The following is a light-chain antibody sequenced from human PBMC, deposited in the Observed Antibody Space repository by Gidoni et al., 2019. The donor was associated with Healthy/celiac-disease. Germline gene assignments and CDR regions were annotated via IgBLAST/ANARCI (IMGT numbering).Light chain of an antibody. CDR1: QSVSSY. CDR3: QQRSNWSWNS. J-gene: IGKJ2*03. V-gene: IGKV3-11*01. CDR2: DAS. Sequence: EIVLTQSPATLSLSPGERATLSCRASQSVSSYLAWYQQKPGQAPRLLIYDASNRATGIPARFSGSGSGTDFTLTISSLEPEDFAVYYCQQRSNWSWNSFSQGTKLEIK.